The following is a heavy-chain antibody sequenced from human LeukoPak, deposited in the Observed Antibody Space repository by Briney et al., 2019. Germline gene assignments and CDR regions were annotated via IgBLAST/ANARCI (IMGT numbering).Heavy chain of an antibody. V-gene: IGHV4-38-2*02. CDR2: IYHSGST. CDR3: ARDLYSSSWYQTQYFDY. CDR1: GYSISSGYY. D-gene: IGHD6-13*01. Sequence: SETLSLTCAVSGYSISSGYYWGWIRQPPGKGLEWIGSIYHSGSTYYNPSLKSRVTMSVDTSKNQFSLKLSSVTAADTAVYYCARDLYSSSWYQTQYFDYWGQGTLVTVSS. J-gene: IGHJ4*02.